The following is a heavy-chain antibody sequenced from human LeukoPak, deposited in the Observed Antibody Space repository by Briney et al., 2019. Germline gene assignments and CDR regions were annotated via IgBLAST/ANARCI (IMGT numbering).Heavy chain of an antibody. Sequence: GSLRLSCEASGFTFSSYEMNWVRQPPGKGLEWIGSVYYSGSTYYNPSLKSRVTISVDTSKNQFSLKLSSVTAADTAVYYCARRSGWYVDYWGQGTLVTVSS. J-gene: IGHJ4*02. V-gene: IGHV4-39*01. D-gene: IGHD6-19*01. CDR3: ARRSGWYVDY. CDR2: VYYSGST. CDR1: GFTFSSYE.